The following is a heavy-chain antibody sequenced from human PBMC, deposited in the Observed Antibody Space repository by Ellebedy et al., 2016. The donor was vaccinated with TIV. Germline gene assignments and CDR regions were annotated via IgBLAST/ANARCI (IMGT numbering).Heavy chain of an antibody. V-gene: IGHV1-18*01. CDR2: IAVYNGHT. CDR3: ARSRLGGGHWYFDF. Sequence: ASVKVSXXVSGYTFTRYGMSWVRQAPGQGLEWMGWIAVYNGHTKYAQKFQDRVVMTTETATSTVYMELRSLRSDDTAVCYCARSRLGGGHWYFDFWGRGTLVTVSS. D-gene: IGHD3-10*01. CDR1: GYTFTRYG. J-gene: IGHJ2*01.